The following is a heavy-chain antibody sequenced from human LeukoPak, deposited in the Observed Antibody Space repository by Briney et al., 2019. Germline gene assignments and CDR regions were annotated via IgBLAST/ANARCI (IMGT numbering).Heavy chain of an antibody. CDR2: ISGSGGST. D-gene: IGHD5-12*01. CDR3: AKDWGYDTADPIDY. Sequence: PGGSLRLSCAASGFTFSSYAVSWVRQAPGKGLEWVSVISGSGGSTYYADSVKGRFTISRDNSKNTLYLQMNSLRAEDTAVYYCAKDWGYDTADPIDYWGQGTLVTVSS. J-gene: IGHJ4*02. V-gene: IGHV3-23*01. CDR1: GFTFSSYA.